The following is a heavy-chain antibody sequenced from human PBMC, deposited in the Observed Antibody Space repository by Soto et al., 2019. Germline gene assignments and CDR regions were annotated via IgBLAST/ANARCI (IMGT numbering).Heavy chain of an antibody. V-gene: IGHV4-39*01. CDR2: IYYSGST. Sequence: QLQLQESGPGLVKPSETLSLTCTVSGGSISSSSYYWGWIRQPPGKGLEWIGSIYYSGSTYYNPALKSRVTISVDTSKNQFSLKLSSVTAADTAVYYCANGSGSYSGDYWGQGTLVTVSS. CDR1: GGSISSSSYY. D-gene: IGHD3-10*01. J-gene: IGHJ4*02. CDR3: ANGSGSYSGDY.